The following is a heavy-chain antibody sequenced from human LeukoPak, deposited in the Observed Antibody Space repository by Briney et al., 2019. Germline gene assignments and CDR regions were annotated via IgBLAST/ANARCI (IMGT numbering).Heavy chain of an antibody. J-gene: IGHJ4*02. D-gene: IGHD3-10*01. CDR1: GFTFSNAW. CDR2: ISSSSDYI. V-gene: IGHV3-21*01. Sequence: PGGSLRLSCAASGFTFSNAWMSWVRQAPGKGLEWVSSISSSSDYIYYADSVKGRFTISRDNAKNSLYLQMNSLRAEDTAVYYCARAVHYGSGSYSGQYYFDYWGQGTLVTVSS. CDR3: ARAVHYGSGSYSGQYYFDY.